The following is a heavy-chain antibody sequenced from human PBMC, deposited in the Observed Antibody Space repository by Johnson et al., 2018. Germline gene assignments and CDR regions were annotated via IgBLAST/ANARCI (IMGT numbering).Heavy chain of an antibody. CDR2: IIPIFGTA. J-gene: IGHJ4*02. CDR3: ARDPVGAGTTRYFDY. V-gene: IGHV1-69*01. CDR1: GGTFSSYA. D-gene: IGHD1-7*01. Sequence: QVQLVQSGAEVKKPGSSVKVSCKASGGTFSSYAISWVRQAPGQGLEWMGGIIPIFGTANYAQKFQGRVTITADESTSTAYMERSSLRSEDTAVYYWARDPVGAGTTRYFDYWGQGTLVTVSS.